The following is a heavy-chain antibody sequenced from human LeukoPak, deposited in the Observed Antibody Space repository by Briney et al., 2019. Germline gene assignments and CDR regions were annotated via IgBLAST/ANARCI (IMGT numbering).Heavy chain of an antibody. CDR3: ARGAGSCSPTSCYDNCFDS. V-gene: IGHV3-23*01. J-gene: IGHJ4*02. Sequence: GGSLRLSCAASGFTFSIYAMSWVRQAPGKGLEWVSGTNENGGNTYYADSVKDRFTISRDSAKNSLYLQMSSLRAEDTAVYYCARGAGSCSPTSCYDNCFDSWGQGTLVTVSS. CDR2: TNENGGNT. CDR1: GFTFSIYA. D-gene: IGHD2-2*01.